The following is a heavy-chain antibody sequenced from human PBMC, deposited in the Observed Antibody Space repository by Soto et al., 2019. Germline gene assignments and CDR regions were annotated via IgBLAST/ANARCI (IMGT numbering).Heavy chain of an antibody. CDR3: ARGSCSGGSCYSFYYYYGMDV. Sequence: QVQLVQSGAEVKKPGSSVKVSCKASGGTFSSYAISWVRQAPGQGLEWMGGIIPIFGTANYAQKFQGRVTITADKSTSKAYMELSSLRSEDTAVYYCARGSCSGGSCYSFYYYYGMDVWGQGTTVTVSS. CDR1: GGTFSSYA. CDR2: IIPIFGTA. J-gene: IGHJ6*02. V-gene: IGHV1-69*06. D-gene: IGHD2-15*01.